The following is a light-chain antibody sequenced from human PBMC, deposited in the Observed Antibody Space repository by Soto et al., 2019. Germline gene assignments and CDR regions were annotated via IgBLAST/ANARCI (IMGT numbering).Light chain of an antibody. CDR3: QQYHKWPVT. CDR2: GSS. CDR1: QSVSSN. V-gene: IGKV3-15*01. Sequence: EIVMTQSPATLSVSPGERATLSCRASQSVSSNLAWYQQKPGQAPRLLIYGSSTRATGIPARLSGSGYGTEFTLTISRLQSEDFEVYYCQQYHKWPVTFGQGTKLEIK. J-gene: IGKJ2*01.